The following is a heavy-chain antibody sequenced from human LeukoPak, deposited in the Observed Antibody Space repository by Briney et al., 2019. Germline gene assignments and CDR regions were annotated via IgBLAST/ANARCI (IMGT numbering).Heavy chain of an antibody. CDR2: IYHSGST. D-gene: IGHD1-26*01. CDR3: ARTYSGKGEIDY. Sequence: SETLSLTCAVSGYSISSGYYWGWIRQPPGKGLEWIGSIYHSGSTYYNPSLKSRVTISVDTSKNQFSLKLSSVTAADTAVYYCARTYSGKGEIDYWGQGTLVTVSS. CDR1: GYSISSGYY. J-gene: IGHJ4*02. V-gene: IGHV4-38-2*01.